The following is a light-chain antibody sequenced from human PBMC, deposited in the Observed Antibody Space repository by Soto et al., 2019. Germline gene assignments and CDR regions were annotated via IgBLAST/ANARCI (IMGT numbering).Light chain of an antibody. CDR3: AAWDDSLNGPV. J-gene: IGLJ2*01. V-gene: IGLV1-36*01. CDR2: SDD. CDR1: SSNIGNNA. Sequence: QSVLTQPPSVSEAPRQRVTISCSGSSSNIGNNAVNWYQQLPGKAPKLLIYSDDLLPSGVSDRFSGSKSGTSASLAISGLQSEDEANSYCAAWDDSLNGPVFGGGTKLTVL.